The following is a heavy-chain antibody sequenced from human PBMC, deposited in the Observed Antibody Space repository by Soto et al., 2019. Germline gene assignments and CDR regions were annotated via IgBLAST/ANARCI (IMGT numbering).Heavy chain of an antibody. V-gene: IGHV4-39*01. CDR3: AGSSGSYYDPFLRGIKNWFDP. CDR2: IYYSGST. D-gene: IGHD3-10*01. CDR1: GGSISSSSYY. Sequence: SETLSLTCTVSGGSISSSSYYWGWIRQPPGKGLEWIGSIYYSGSTYYNPSLKSRVTISVDTSKNQFSLKLSSVTAADTAVYYCAGSSGSYYDPFLRGIKNWFDPWGQGTLVTVSS. J-gene: IGHJ5*02.